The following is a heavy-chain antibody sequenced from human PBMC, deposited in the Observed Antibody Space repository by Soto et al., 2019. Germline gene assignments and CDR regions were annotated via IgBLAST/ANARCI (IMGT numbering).Heavy chain of an antibody. CDR3: ASLSWGI. CDR2: INGGRS. V-gene: IGHV3-23*01. CDR1: GFTFSRAA. D-gene: IGHD6-13*01. J-gene: IGHJ1*01. Sequence: EVQLLESGGGLVQPGDSLRLSCVASGFTFSRAAMSWVRQAPGKGLEWVSAINGGRSFYGDSVEARFTVSRDNSKNTLYLQMPSQRVEDTVIYCGASLSWGIWSQGTLVTASP.